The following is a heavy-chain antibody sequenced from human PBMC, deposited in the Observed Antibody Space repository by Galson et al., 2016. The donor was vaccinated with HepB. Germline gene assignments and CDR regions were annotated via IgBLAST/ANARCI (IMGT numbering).Heavy chain of an antibody. CDR2: ISFDGGKQ. CDR1: GFTFSSYG. Sequence: SLRLSCAASGFTFSSYGMHWVRQVPGKGLEWVADISFDGGKQHYADSVKGRFSISRDTSRVYLQMSSLTPADTGLYYCARDYSYSSNWPGYWGQGTLVIDSS. J-gene: IGHJ4*02. D-gene: IGHD7-27*01. CDR3: ARDYSYSSNWPGY. V-gene: IGHV3-30*03.